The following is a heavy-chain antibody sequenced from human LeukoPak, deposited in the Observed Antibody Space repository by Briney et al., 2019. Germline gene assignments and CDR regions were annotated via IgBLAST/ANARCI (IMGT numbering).Heavy chain of an antibody. CDR3: GRQRDFSDYGNGFYFDY. CDR2: IYYSGST. D-gene: IGHD4/OR15-4a*01. Sequence: SETLSLTCTVPGGSISNTNFYWGWIRQPPGKGLEWIGNIYYSGSTYYNPSLRSRVTISVDTSMNQFSLKLTSVTAADTALYFCGRQRDFSDYGNGFYFDYWGQGTLVTVSS. J-gene: IGHJ4*02. CDR1: GGSISNTNFY. V-gene: IGHV4-39*01.